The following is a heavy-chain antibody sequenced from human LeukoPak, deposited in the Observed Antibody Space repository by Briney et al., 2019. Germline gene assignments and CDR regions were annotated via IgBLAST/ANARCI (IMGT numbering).Heavy chain of an antibody. V-gene: IGHV4-34*01. CDR2: INHSGGT. CDR1: GGSFGAYY. CDR3: AREGSRGLLRRHDAFDI. J-gene: IGHJ3*02. Sequence: SETLSLSCTVYGGSFGAYYWSWIRQPRGKGLEWIGQINHSGGTNYNPSLKSRVTISVDTSKNQFSLKLSSVTASDTAVYYCAREGSRGLLRRHDAFDIWGQGTMVTVSS. D-gene: IGHD2-15*01.